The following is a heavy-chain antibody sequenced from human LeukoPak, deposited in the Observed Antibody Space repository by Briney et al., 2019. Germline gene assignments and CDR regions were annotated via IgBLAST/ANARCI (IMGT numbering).Heavy chain of an antibody. J-gene: IGHJ3*02. CDR3: AKEQRSRYGSGNSYAFDI. CDR1: GFTFRSYS. V-gene: IGHV3-23*01. CDR2: MSGSGSNT. Sequence: PGGSLRLSCAASGFTFRSYSMNWVRQAPGKGLEWVSGMSGSGSNTDYADSVKGRFSVSRDNSKSTLYLQMNSLRAEDTAVYYCAKEQRSRYGSGNSYAFDIWGQGTMVTVSP. D-gene: IGHD3-10*01.